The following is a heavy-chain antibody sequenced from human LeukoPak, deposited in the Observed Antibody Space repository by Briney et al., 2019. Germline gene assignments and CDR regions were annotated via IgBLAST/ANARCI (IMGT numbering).Heavy chain of an antibody. V-gene: IGHV3-30-3*01. CDR1: GFTFSSYA. D-gene: IGHD6-13*01. CDR3: ARKGAAGPRYANWFDP. CDR2: ISYDGSNK. J-gene: IGHJ5*02. Sequence: GGSLRLSCAASGFTFSSYAMHWVRQAPGKGLEWVAVISYDGSNKYYADSVKGRFTISRDNSKNTLYLQMNSLRAEDTAVYYCARKGAAGPRYANWFDPWGQGTLVTVSS.